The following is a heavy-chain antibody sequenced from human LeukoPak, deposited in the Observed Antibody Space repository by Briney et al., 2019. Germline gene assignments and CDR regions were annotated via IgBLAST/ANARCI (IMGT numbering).Heavy chain of an antibody. D-gene: IGHD3-10*01. CDR2: IYYSGST. V-gene: IGHV4-59*08. J-gene: IGHJ4*02. CDR1: GFTVSSNY. CDR3: ARHYGP. Sequence: GSLRLSCAASGFTVSSNYMSWVRQPPGKGLEWTGYIYYSGSTNYNPSLKSRVTISVDTSKNQFSLKLNSVTATDTAVYYCARHYGPWGQGTLVTVSS.